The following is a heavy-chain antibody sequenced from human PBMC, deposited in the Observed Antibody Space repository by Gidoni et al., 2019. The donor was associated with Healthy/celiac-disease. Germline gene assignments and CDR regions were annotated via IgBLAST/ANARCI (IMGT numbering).Heavy chain of an antibody. D-gene: IGHD6-6*01. CDR1: GYTLTESS. Sequence: QVQLVQSGAEVKKPGASVKFSCQVSGYTLTESSMHWLRQATGKGLEWMGGFDPEDGETIYAQKFQGRVTMTEDTATDTAYMELSSLRSEDTAVYYCATLSSSSREPLFYYYYGMDVWGQGTTVTVSS. CDR2: FDPEDGET. V-gene: IGHV1-24*01. J-gene: IGHJ6*02. CDR3: ATLSSSSREPLFYYYYGMDV.